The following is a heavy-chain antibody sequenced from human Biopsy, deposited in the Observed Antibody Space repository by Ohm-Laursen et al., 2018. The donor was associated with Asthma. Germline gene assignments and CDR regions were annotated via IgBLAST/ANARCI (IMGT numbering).Heavy chain of an antibody. J-gene: IGHJ6*02. CDR2: IYCSGST. V-gene: IGHV4-31*03. Sequence: SQTLSLTCTVSGGSISSGGYYWSWIRQHPGKGLEWIGYIYCSGSTYYNPSLKSRVTISVDTSKNQFSLKLSSVTAADTAVYYCARDGSSVAGTPYGMDVWGQGTTVTVSS. CDR3: ARDGSSVAGTPYGMDV. CDR1: GGSISSGGYY. D-gene: IGHD6-19*01.